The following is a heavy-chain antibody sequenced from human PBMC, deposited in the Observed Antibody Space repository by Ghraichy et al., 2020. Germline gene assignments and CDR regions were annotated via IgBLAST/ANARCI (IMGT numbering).Heavy chain of an antibody. D-gene: IGHD7-27*01. CDR3: ARDFLWGAMDV. J-gene: IGHJ6*02. CDR2: IKQDGAEK. V-gene: IGHV3-7*03. CDR1: GISLSNYW. Sequence: GGSLRLSCTGSGISLSNYWMDWLRQAPGKGLEWVANIKQDGAEKYYVASVRGRFSVSRDNAKNSFYLQMDSLSAEDTAVYYCARDFLWGAMDVWGQGTTVIVSS.